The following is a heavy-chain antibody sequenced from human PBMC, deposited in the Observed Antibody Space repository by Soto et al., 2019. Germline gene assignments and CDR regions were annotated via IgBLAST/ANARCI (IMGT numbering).Heavy chain of an antibody. D-gene: IGHD6-19*01. CDR2: ISYDGSNK. J-gene: IGHJ3*02. Sequence: PGGSLRLSCAASGFTFSSYAMHWVRQAPGKGLEWVAVISYDGSNKYYADSVKGRFTISRDNSKNTLYLQMNSLRAEDTAVYYCARDMGLAVADIPAAFDIWGQGTMVTVSS. CDR3: ARDMGLAVADIPAAFDI. CDR1: GFTFSSYA. V-gene: IGHV3-30-3*01.